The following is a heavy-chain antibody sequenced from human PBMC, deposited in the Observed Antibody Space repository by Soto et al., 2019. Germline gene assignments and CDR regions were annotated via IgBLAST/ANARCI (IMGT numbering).Heavy chain of an antibody. CDR1: GGSFSGYY. V-gene: IGHV4-34*01. CDR2: INHSGST. J-gene: IGHJ6*02. CDR3: ARAARHYYGMDV. Sequence: KPSETLSLTCAVYGGSFSGYYWSWIRQPPGKGLEWIGEINHSGSTNYNPSLKSRVTISVDTSKNQFSLKLSSVTAADTAVYYCARAARHYYGMDVWGQGTTVTVSS.